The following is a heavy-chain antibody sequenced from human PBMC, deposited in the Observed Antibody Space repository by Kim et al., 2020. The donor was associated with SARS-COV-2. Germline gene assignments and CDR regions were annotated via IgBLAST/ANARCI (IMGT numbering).Heavy chain of an antibody. CDR3: ARSVARMQDYYYYGMDV. CDR1: GYTFTSYG. D-gene: IGHD5-12*01. J-gene: IGHJ6*02. Sequence: ASVKVSCKASGYTFTSYGISWVRQAPGQGLEWMGWISAYNGNTNYAQKLQGRVTMTTDTSTSTAYMELRSLRSDDTALYYCARSVARMQDYYYYGMDVWGQGTTVTVSS. V-gene: IGHV1-18*01. CDR2: ISAYNGNT.